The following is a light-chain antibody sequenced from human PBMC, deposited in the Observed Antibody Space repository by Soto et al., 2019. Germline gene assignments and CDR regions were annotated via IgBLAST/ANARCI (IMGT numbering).Light chain of an antibody. Sequence: IQMTQSPSSLSASVGDRVTITCRAGQPISTFLNWYQQKPGRAPRLLVFGASTLLRGVPSRFRGSGSGTDFTLTISSLQPEDFATYKCQHSYNNFRVYTFGQGTKLDMK. CDR3: QHSYNNFRVYT. J-gene: IGKJ2*01. V-gene: IGKV1-39*01. CDR1: QPISTF. CDR2: GAS.